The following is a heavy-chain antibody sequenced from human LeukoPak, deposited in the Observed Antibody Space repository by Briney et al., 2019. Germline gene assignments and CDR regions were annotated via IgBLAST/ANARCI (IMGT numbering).Heavy chain of an antibody. CDR3: AKSGGSGGYWFVGGPFDY. CDR2: ISSSGSTI. D-gene: IGHD3-22*01. Sequence: GGSLRLSCAASGLTFSSYEMNRVRQAPGKGLKWVSYISSSGSTIYYADSVKGRFTISRDNAKNSLYLQMNSLRAEDTAVYYCAKSGGSGGYWFVGGPFDYWGQGALVTVSS. CDR1: GLTFSSYE. V-gene: IGHV3-48*03. J-gene: IGHJ4*02.